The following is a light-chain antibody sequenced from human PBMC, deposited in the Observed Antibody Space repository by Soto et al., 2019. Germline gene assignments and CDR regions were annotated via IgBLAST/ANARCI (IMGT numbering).Light chain of an antibody. J-gene: IGLJ1*01. CDR2: GNS. CDR3: QSYDSSLSSYV. V-gene: IGLV1-40*01. CDR1: SSNIGAGYD. Sequence: QSVLTQPPSVSGAPGQRVTISCTGSSSNIGAGYDVHWYQQLPGTAPKLLIYGNSNRPSGVPDRFSGSKSGTSASLAITGLLAEDEDDYYCQSYDSSLSSYVFGTGTKVTVL.